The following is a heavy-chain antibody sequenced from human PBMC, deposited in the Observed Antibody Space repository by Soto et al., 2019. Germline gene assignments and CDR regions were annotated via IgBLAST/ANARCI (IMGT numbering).Heavy chain of an antibody. CDR1: GFTFSSYG. Sequence: QVQLVESGGGVVQPGRSLRLSCAASGFTFSSYGMHWVRQAPGKGLEWVAVIWYDGSNKYYADSVKGRFTISRDNSKNTLYLQMNSLRAEDTAVYYCARNFPGVELYWFDPWGQGTLVTVSS. J-gene: IGHJ5*02. CDR2: IWYDGSNK. CDR3: ARNFPGVELYWFDP. V-gene: IGHV3-33*01. D-gene: IGHD1-7*01.